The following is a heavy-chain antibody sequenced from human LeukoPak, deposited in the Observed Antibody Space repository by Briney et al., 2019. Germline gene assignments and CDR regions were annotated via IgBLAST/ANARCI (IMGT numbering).Heavy chain of an antibody. J-gene: IGHJ5*02. CDR2: INPNSGGT. D-gene: IGHD3-10*01. Sequence: ASVKVSCKASGYTFIGYYMNWVRQAPGQGLEGMGWINPNSGGTNYSQKFQGRVTMTRDTSISTAYMELSRLRSDDTAVYYCARGKVDGSGSYYFAWGQGTLVTVSS. V-gene: IGHV1-2*02. CDR3: ARGKVDGSGSYYFA. CDR1: GYTFIGYY.